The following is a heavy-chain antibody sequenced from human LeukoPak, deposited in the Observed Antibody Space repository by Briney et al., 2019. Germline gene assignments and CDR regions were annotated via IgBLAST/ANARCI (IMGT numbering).Heavy chain of an antibody. V-gene: IGHV4-4*07. CDR1: GGSISSYY. D-gene: IGHD3-9*01. CDR2: IYTSGST. Sequence: SETLSLTCTVSGGSISSYYWSWIRQPAGKGLEWIGRIYTSGSTNYNPSLKSRVTMSVDTSKSQFSLKLSSVTAADTAVYYCARGYDILTGQVGAFDIWGQGTMVTVSS. J-gene: IGHJ3*02. CDR3: ARGYDILTGQVGAFDI.